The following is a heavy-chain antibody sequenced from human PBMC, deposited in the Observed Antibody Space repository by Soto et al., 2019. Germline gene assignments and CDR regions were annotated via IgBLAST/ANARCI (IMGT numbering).Heavy chain of an antibody. D-gene: IGHD2-21*02. CDR1: AFSLSTGGVG. V-gene: IGHV2-5*02. CDR2: IYWDDDK. Sequence: QITLKESGPTLVKPTQTLTLTCTFSAFSLSTGGVGVGWIRQPPGKALEWLALIYWDDDKRYSPSLRSRLTITKANVKNQVVLKTTNIDPVVTATYYCIRKRSGADCLQSYVFYNYYSMDVWRKGTIGTVAS. CDR3: IRKRSGADCLQSYVFYNYYSMDV. J-gene: IGHJ6*04.